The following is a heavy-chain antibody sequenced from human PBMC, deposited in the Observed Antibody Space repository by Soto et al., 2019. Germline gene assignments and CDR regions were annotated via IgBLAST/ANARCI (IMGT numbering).Heavy chain of an antibody. D-gene: IGHD2-2*01. CDR3: ARSPCSSTSCYYYYYYMDV. J-gene: IGHJ6*03. Sequence: PGESLKISCKGSGYSFTSYWIGWVRQMPGKGLEWMGIIHPGDSDTRYSPSFQGQVTISADKSISTAYLQWSSLKASDTAMYYCARSPCSSTSCYYYYYYMDVWGKGTTVTVSS. CDR1: GYSFTSYW. V-gene: IGHV5-51*01. CDR2: IHPGDSDT.